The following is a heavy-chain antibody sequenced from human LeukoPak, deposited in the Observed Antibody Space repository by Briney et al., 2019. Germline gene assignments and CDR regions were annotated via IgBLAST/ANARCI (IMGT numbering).Heavy chain of an antibody. CDR1: GGSISSGNW. J-gene: IGHJ5*02. CDR2: IYHSGST. V-gene: IGHV4-4*02. Sequence: PSETLSLACVVSGGSISSGNWWSWVRPPPGKGLEWIGEIYHSGSTTYNLSLKSRVAISVDKSKNQFSLKVSSVTAADTAVYYCARGLAAAGADWFDPWGQGTLVTVSS. D-gene: IGHD6-13*01. CDR3: ARGLAAAGADWFDP.